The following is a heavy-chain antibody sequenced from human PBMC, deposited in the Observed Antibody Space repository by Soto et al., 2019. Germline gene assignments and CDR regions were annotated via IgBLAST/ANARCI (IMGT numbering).Heavy chain of an antibody. J-gene: IGHJ4*02. CDR1: GFTFSSYW. Sequence: ESGGGLVQPGGSLRLSCAASGFTFSSYWMSWVRQAPGKGLEWVANIKQDGSEKYYVDSVKGRFTISRDNAKNSLYLQMNSLRAEDTAVYYCARDRSNLGVAGILGWGQGTLVTVSS. D-gene: IGHD6-19*01. CDR3: ARDRSNLGVAGILG. V-gene: IGHV3-7*01. CDR2: IKQDGSEK.